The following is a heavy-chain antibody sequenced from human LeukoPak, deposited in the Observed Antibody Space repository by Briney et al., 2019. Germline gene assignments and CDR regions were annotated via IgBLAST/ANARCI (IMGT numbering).Heavy chain of an antibody. CDR2: IYYSGST. D-gene: IGHD3-10*01. V-gene: IGHV4-59*11. CDR1: GGSINSHY. CDR3: ARGTYYFDY. Sequence: SETLSLTCTVSGGSINSHYWTWIRQPPGKGLEWIGYIYYSGSTNYNPSPKSRVTISVDTSKNQFSLNLRSVTAADTAVYYCARGTYYFDYWGQGTLVTVSS. J-gene: IGHJ4*02.